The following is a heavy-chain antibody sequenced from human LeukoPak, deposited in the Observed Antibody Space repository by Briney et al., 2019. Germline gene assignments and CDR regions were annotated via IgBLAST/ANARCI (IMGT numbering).Heavy chain of an antibody. CDR2: ISSSGSTI. V-gene: IGHV3-48*03. D-gene: IGHD5-12*01. CDR1: GFTFSSYE. J-gene: IGHJ6*03. Sequence: PGGSLRLSCAASGFTFSSYEMNWVRQAPGKGLEWVSYISSSGSTIYYADSVKGRFTISRDNAKNSLYLQMNSLRAEDTAVYYCARVRGIYSGYDYGEYYYYYYYMDVWGKGTTVTVFS. CDR3: ARVRGIYSGYDYGEYYYYYYYMDV.